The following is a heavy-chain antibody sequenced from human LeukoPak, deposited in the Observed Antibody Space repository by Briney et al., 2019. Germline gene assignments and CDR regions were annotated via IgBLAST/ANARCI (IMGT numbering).Heavy chain of an antibody. V-gene: IGHV4-59*01. J-gene: IGHJ3*02. Sequence: SETLSLTCTVSGGSISSYYWSWIRQPPGKGLEWIGYIYYSGSTNYNPSLKSRVTISVDTSKNQFSLKLSSVTAADTAVYYCARDTGVDGYNYPAAFDIWGQGIMVTVSS. CDR1: GGSISSYY. CDR3: ARDTGVDGYNYPAAFDI. D-gene: IGHD5-24*01. CDR2: IYYSGST.